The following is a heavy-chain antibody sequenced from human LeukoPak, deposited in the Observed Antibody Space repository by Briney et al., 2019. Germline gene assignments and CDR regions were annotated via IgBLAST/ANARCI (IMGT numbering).Heavy chain of an antibody. CDR2: IIPISGSA. V-gene: IGHV1-69*05. D-gene: IGHD2-15*01. J-gene: IGHJ4*02. Sequence: SVKVSCKASGCTFSTYAISWVRQAPGQGLEWMGGIIPISGSAKYTQKFQGRVTITTDESTNTAYMELRSLRSEDTAVYYCATTMGYLDYCSGGTCYSMLDWGQGTLVIVFS. CDR1: GCTFSTYA. CDR3: ATTMGYLDYCSGGTCYSMLD.